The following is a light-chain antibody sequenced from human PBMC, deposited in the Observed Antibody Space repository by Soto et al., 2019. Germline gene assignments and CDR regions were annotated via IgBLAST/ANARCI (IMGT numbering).Light chain of an antibody. Sequence: EIVLTQSPATLSLSPGERATLSCRASQSVSSYLAWYQQKPGQAPRLLIYDASNRATGIPARFSGSGSGTDLTLNISSLEPEDFAVYYCQQRSNWPLFTFGPGTKVDIK. CDR1: QSVSSY. V-gene: IGKV3-11*01. J-gene: IGKJ3*01. CDR2: DAS. CDR3: QQRSNWPLFT.